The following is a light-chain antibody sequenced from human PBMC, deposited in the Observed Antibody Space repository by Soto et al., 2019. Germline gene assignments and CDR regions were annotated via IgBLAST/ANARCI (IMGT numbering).Light chain of an antibody. CDR2: DAS. CDR3: QQYNNWPPIT. CDR1: QGISSA. V-gene: IGKV1D-13*01. Sequence: AIKLTHSPSALSASVGDRVTSTCRGSQGISSALAWYQQKPRKAPKLLIYDASSLESGVPSRFSGSGAGTAFSLTTSSLQPEDFLVYYCQQYNNWPPITFGQGTRRDIK. J-gene: IGKJ5*01.